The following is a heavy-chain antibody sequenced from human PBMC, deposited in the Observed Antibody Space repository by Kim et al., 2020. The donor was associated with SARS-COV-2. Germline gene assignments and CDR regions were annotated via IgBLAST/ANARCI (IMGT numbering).Heavy chain of an antibody. CDR3: ARGQASAFDY. J-gene: IGHJ4*02. Sequence: SQTLSLTCAISGDSVSSNNVAWNWIRQSPSRGLEWLGRTYYSSKWYNDYAVSVKSRITINPDTSKNQFSLHLNSLTPEDTAVYYCARGQASAFDYWGQGTLVTVSS. V-gene: IGHV6-1*01. CDR2: TYYSSKWYN. CDR1: GDSVSSNNVA.